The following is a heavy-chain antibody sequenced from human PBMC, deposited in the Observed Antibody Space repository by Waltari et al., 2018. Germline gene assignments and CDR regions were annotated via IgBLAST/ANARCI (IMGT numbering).Heavy chain of an antibody. CDR2: INEDGGEK. V-gene: IGHV3-7*01. CDR3: SKRLEI. CDR1: GFSSDW. J-gene: IGHJ3*02. Sequence: EVQLVESGGGLVQPWGSLRLSCEASGFSSDWMDWVRQAPGKGLQWVANINEDGGEKYYLGSVKGRFTISRDNAKKLVYLEMNSLRAEDTAIYYCSKRLEIWGRGTMVAVSS.